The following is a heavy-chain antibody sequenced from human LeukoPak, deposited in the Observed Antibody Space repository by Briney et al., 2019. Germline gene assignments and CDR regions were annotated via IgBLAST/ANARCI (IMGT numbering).Heavy chain of an antibody. V-gene: IGHV1-2*04. Sequence: ASVKVSCKASGYTFTGYYMHWVRQAPGQGLEWMGWINPNSGGTNYAQKFQGWVTMTRDTSISTAYMELSRLRSDDTAVYYCARGSLRGYSYGYMGDYWGQGTLVTVSS. CDR3: ARGSLRGYSYGYMGDY. J-gene: IGHJ4*02. CDR1: GYTFTGYY. D-gene: IGHD5-18*01. CDR2: INPNSGGT.